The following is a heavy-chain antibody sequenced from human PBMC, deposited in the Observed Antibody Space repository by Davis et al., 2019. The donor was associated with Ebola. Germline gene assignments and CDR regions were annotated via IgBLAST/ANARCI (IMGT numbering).Heavy chain of an antibody. Sequence: GESLKISCAASGFTFSSYSINWVRQAPGKGLEWVSYISSGSSTMFYADSVKGRFTISRENAKNSLSLQMNTLRDEDTAVYYCVRVAYYDSSGYYSGRGFDIWGQGTWVTVSS. V-gene: IGHV3-48*02. J-gene: IGHJ3*02. CDR3: VRVAYYDSSGYYSGRGFDI. D-gene: IGHD3-22*01. CDR1: GFTFSSYS. CDR2: ISSGSSTM.